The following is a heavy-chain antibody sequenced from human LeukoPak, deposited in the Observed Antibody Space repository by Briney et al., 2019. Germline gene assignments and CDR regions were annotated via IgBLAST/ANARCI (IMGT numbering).Heavy chain of an antibody. CDR1: GFTFGSYA. V-gene: IGHV3-23*01. J-gene: IGHJ4*02. Sequence: GGSLRLSCAASGFTFGSYAMSWVRQAPGKGLEWVSAISGSGGSTYYADSVKGRFTISRDNSKNTLYLQMNSLRAEDTAVYYCAKGIQAGPYYFDYWGQGTLVTVSS. CDR3: AKGIQAGPYYFDY. CDR2: ISGSGGST.